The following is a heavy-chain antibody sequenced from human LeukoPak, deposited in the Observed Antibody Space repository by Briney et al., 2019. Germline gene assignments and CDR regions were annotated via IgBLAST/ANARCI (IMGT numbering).Heavy chain of an antibody. CDR2: IYTSGST. D-gene: IGHD2-8*01. Sequence: SETLSLTCTVSGGSISSYYWSWIRQPAGKGLEWIGRIYTSGSTNYNPSLKSRVTVSVDTSKNQFSLKLSSVTTADTAVYYCARLYEGKRPPDYWGQGTLVTVSS. J-gene: IGHJ4*02. CDR1: GGSISSYY. V-gene: IGHV4-4*07. CDR3: ARLYEGKRPPDY.